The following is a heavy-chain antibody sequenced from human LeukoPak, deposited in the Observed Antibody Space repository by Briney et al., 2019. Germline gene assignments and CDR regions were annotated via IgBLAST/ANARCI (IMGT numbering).Heavy chain of an antibody. D-gene: IGHD2-15*01. J-gene: IGHJ4*02. CDR1: GFTFSSYA. CDR3: AKDKSLKYCSGGSCHRSYGYFDY. V-gene: IGHV3-23*01. Sequence: PGGSLRLSCAASGFTFSSYAMSWVRQAPGKGLEWVSAISGSGGSTYYADSVKGRFTISRDNSKNTLYLQMNSLRAEDTAVYYCAKDKSLKYCSGGSCHRSYGYFDYWGQGTLVTVSS. CDR2: ISGSGGST.